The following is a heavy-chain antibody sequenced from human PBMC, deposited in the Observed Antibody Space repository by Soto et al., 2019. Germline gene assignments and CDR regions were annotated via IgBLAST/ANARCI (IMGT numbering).Heavy chain of an antibody. V-gene: IGHV1-69*01. D-gene: IGHD2-2*01. CDR1: GGTFRSYA. CDR3: AREGYCSSTSGSKYGMAV. J-gene: IGHJ6*02. Sequence: QVQLVQSGAEVKKPGSSVKVSCNDSGGTFRSYAISWVRQAPGQGLEWMGGIIPIFGTANYAQKFQGRVTITADESTSTAYMELSSLRSEYTAVYYCAREGYCSSTSGSKYGMAVWGQVTTVTVSS. CDR2: IIPIFGTA.